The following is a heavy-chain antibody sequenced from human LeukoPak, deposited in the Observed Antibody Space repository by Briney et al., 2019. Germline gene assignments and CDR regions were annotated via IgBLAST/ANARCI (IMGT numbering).Heavy chain of an antibody. J-gene: IGHJ4*02. D-gene: IGHD6-13*01. V-gene: IGHV1-18*01. CDR1: GYTFTIYG. CDR3: ARAQQLVPLFDY. Sequence: ASVKVSCTASGYTFTIYGISWVRQAPGQGLEWTGWISAYNGNTNYAQKLQGRVTITTDTSTSTAYMELRSLRSDDTAVYYCARAQQLVPLFDYWGQGTLVTVSS. CDR2: ISAYNGNT.